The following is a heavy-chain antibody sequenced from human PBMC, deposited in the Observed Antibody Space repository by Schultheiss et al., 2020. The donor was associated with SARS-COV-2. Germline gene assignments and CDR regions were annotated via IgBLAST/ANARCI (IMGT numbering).Heavy chain of an antibody. J-gene: IGHJ4*02. CDR1: GFSFSSCG. V-gene: IGHV3-30*03. Sequence: GGSLRLSCAASGFSFSSCGMHWVRQAPGKGLEWVAVISYDGSNKYYADSVKGRFTISRDNAKDSLFLQMNSLRAEDTAIYYCARDLTVTTWSAFAYWGQGTLVTVSS. D-gene: IGHD4-17*01. CDR3: ARDLTVTTWSAFAY. CDR2: ISYDGSNK.